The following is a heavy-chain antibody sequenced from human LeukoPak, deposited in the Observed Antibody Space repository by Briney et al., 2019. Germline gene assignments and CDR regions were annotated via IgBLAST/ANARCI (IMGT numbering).Heavy chain of an antibody. CDR1: GGSISSSSYY. Sequence: SGTLSLTCAVSGGSISSSSYYWGWIRQPPGKGLEWIGSIYYSGSTYYNPSLKSRVTISVDTSKNQFSLKLSSVTAADTAVYYCARAELGGMDVWGKGTTVTVSS. J-gene: IGHJ6*04. CDR2: IYYSGST. D-gene: IGHD1-26*01. V-gene: IGHV4-39*07. CDR3: ARAELGGMDV.